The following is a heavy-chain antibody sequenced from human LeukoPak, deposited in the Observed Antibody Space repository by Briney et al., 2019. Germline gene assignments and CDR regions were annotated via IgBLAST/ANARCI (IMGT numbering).Heavy chain of an antibody. V-gene: IGHV3-53*04. Sequence: GGSLRLSCAASRFTVSNNDMNWVRQAPGKGLEWVSRLYSGGRTDYADSVKGRFTISRHTSKNILYLQMHSLRHEDTALYYCARRARGDWFYDSWGQGTLVAVSS. CDR1: RFTVSNND. J-gene: IGHJ4*02. CDR2: LYSGGRT. D-gene: IGHD3-9*01. CDR3: ARRARGDWFYDS.